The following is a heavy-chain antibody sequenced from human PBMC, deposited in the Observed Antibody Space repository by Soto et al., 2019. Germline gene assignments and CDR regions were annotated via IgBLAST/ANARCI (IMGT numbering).Heavy chain of an antibody. CDR1: GGSISSGGYY. J-gene: IGHJ1*01. CDR2: IYYSGST. D-gene: IGHD3-22*01. CDR3: ARHDNHASSAYYF. V-gene: IGHV4-31*03. Sequence: QVQLQESDPGLVKPSQTLSLTCTVSGGSISSGGYYWSWIRQHPGKGLEWIGYIYYSGSTYYNPSLKSRVTISIDTSKNQFSLKLSSVTAADTAVYYCARHDNHASSAYYFWGQGTLVTVSS.